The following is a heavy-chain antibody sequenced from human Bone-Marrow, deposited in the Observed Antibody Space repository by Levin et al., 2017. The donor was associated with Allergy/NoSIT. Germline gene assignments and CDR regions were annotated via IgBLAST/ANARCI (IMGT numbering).Heavy chain of an antibody. D-gene: IGHD5-24*01. CDR3: ARRAGRWLQSGWFDP. Sequence: SSQTLSLTCTVSGGSISSSSYYWGWIRQPPGKGLEWIGSIYYSGSTYYNPSLKSRVTISVDTSKNQFSLKLSSVTAADTAVYYCARRAGRWLQSGWFDPWGQGTLVTVSS. J-gene: IGHJ5*02. V-gene: IGHV4-39*01. CDR1: GGSISSSSYY. CDR2: IYYSGST.